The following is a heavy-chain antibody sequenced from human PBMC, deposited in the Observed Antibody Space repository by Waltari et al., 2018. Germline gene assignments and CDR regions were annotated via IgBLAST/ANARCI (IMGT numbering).Heavy chain of an antibody. V-gene: IGHV1-2*06. CDR1: GYTFTGYY. CDR3: ARGGYSSGWTDTDAFDI. Sequence: QVQLVQSGAEVKKPGASVKVSCKSSGYTFTGYYMHWVRQAPGQGLEWMGRINPNSGGTNYAQKFQGRVTMTRDTSISTAYMELSRLRSDDTAVYYCARGGYSSGWTDTDAFDIWGQGTMVTVSS. CDR2: INPNSGGT. D-gene: IGHD6-19*01. J-gene: IGHJ3*02.